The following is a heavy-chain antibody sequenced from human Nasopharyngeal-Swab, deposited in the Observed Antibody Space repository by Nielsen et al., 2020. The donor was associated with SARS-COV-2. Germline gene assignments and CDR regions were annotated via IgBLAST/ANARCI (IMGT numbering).Heavy chain of an antibody. V-gene: IGHV4-30-2*01. CDR3: ARELGARNLYFDS. CDR2: IYHSGST. D-gene: IGHD3-10*01. J-gene: IGHJ4*02. Sequence: RQAPGKGLEWIGYIYHSGSTYYNPSLKSRVTLSVDTSKNHFSLELAYVTAADTAVYYCARELGARNLYFDSWDQATLVTVSS.